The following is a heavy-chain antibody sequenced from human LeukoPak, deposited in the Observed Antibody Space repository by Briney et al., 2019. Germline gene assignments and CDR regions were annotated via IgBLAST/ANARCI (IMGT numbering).Heavy chain of an antibody. CDR3: AKDDSSGDFDY. CDR1: GFTSSSYA. Sequence: GGSLRLSCAASGFTSSSYAMSWVRQAPGKGLEWVSAISGSGGSTYYADSVEGRFTISRDNSKNTLYLQMNSLRAEDTAVYYCAKDDSSGDFDYWGQGTLVTVSS. D-gene: IGHD6-19*01. J-gene: IGHJ4*02. V-gene: IGHV3-23*01. CDR2: ISGSGGST.